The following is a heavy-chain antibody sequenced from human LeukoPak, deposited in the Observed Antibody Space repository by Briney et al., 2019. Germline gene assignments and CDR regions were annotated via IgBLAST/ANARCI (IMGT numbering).Heavy chain of an antibody. CDR3: ARQYCSGGTCPPIR. J-gene: IGHJ4*02. V-gene: IGHV3-21*01. Sequence: GGSLRLSCAASGFTFSSYSMTWVRQAPGKGLEWVSSISSSSTYIYYADSVKGRFTISRDNAKNSLHLQMSSLRAEVTAVYYSARQYCSGGTCPPIRWGQGTLVTFSS. CDR1: GFTFSSYS. CDR2: ISSSSTYI. D-gene: IGHD2-15*01.